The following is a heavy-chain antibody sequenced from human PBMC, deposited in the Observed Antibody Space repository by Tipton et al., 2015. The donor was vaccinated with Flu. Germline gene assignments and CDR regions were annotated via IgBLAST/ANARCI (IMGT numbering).Heavy chain of an antibody. D-gene: IGHD3-16*01. J-gene: IGHJ5*02. CDR1: EYSITTPNY. V-gene: IGHV4-38-2*02. Sequence: GLVKPSETLSLTCSVSEYSITTPNYWDWIRQRPGKGLEWIGSIYHSGTTYHAPSLRSRLFISVDTSKNQFSLRLNSVTAADTAVYYCARRRRRAEGGFLDRWGQGILVAVAS. CDR3: ARRRRRAEGGFLDR. CDR2: IYHSGTT.